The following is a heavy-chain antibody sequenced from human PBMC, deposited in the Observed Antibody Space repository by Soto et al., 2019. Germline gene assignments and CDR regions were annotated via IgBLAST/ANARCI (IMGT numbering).Heavy chain of an antibody. V-gene: IGHV4-34*01. CDR1: GGSFSGYY. Sequence: PSETLSLTCAVYGGSFSGYYWSWIRQPPGKGLEWIGYIYYSGSTYYNPSLKSRVTISVDTSKNQFSLKLSSVTAADTAVYYCARDQTPTFYDYVWGSYRSSLASFDYWGQGTLVTVSS. D-gene: IGHD3-16*02. J-gene: IGHJ4*02. CDR3: ARDQTPTFYDYVWGSYRSSLASFDY. CDR2: IYYSGST.